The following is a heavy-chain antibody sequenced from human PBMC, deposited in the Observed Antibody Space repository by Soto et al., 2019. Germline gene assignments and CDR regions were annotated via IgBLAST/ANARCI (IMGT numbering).Heavy chain of an antibody. CDR3: AREGPAPYYSYGMDV. CDR1: GYSFTTYG. Sequence: QVQLVQSGGEVKKPGASVKVSCKTSGYSFTTYGISWVRQAPGQGLEWMGWISAYNGNTNYAQKLQDRVTMTTDTYTSTAYMELRSLRSDDTAVYYCAREGPAPYYSYGMDVWGQGSTVTVSS. CDR2: ISAYNGNT. V-gene: IGHV1-18*01. J-gene: IGHJ6*02.